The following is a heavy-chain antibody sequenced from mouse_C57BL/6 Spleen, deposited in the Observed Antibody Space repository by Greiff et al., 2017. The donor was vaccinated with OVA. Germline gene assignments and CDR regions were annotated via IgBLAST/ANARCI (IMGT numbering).Heavy chain of an antibody. Sequence: EVQVVESGPGLVKPSQSLSLTCSVTGYSITSGYYWNWIRQFPGNKLEWMGYISYDGSNNYNPSLKNRISITRDTSKNQFFLKLNSVTTEDTATYYCASMGRDYYAMDYWGQGTSVTVSS. V-gene: IGHV3-6*01. CDR2: ISYDGSN. CDR1: GYSITSGYY. D-gene: IGHD4-1*01. J-gene: IGHJ4*01. CDR3: ASMGRDYYAMDY.